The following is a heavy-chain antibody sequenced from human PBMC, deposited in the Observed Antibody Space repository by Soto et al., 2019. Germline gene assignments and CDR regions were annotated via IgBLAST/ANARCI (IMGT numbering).Heavy chain of an antibody. CDR2: HNGYNGQT. D-gene: IGHD1-1*01. CDR1: EDTFSTYL. J-gene: IGHJ5*02. V-gene: IGHV1-3*01. Sequence: ASVKVSCKASEDTFSTYLVHWVRQVHGQGLEWMGWHNGYNGQTEYSQKFQGRVTITRDTSAKTAYLELRSLTSEDTAVYYCAGPHDRAGLGPWGQGTLVTVSS. CDR3: AGPHDRAGLGP.